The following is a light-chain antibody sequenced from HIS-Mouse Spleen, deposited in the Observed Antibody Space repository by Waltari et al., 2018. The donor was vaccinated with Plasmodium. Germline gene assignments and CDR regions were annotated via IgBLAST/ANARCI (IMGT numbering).Light chain of an antibody. V-gene: IGLV2-14*03. CDR2: DAS. J-gene: IGLJ1*01. Sequence: QSALTQPASVSGPPGQSTTISCTGTSSYVGGYNPVSWYQQHPGKAPKLMIYDASNRPSGVSNRFSGSKSGNTASLTISGLQAEDEADYYCSSYTSSSTLNYVFGTGTKVTVL. CDR3: SSYTSSSTLNYV. CDR1: SSYVGGYNP.